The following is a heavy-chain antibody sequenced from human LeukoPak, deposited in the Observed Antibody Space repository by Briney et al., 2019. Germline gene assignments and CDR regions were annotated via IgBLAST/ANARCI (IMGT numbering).Heavy chain of an antibody. CDR2: IYTSDTT. D-gene: IGHD1-14*01. J-gene: IGHJ3*01. Sequence: SETLSLTCTVSGDSINSGNYYWSWIRQPAGRGLEWIGHIYTSDTTNYSPSLNNRVTISLDTSSHQFSLKLTSVTAADTAVYFCAGFRWVVGTRAFDVWGRGTMVTVSS. CDR1: GDSINSGNYY. CDR3: AGFRWVVGTRAFDV. V-gene: IGHV4-61*09.